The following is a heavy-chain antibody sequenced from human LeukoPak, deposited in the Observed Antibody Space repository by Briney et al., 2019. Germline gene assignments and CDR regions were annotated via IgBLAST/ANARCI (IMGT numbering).Heavy chain of an antibody. D-gene: IGHD3-9*01. Sequence: ASVKVSCKASGYTFTSYGISWVRQAPGQGLEWMGWISAYNGNTNYAQKLQGRVTMTTDTSTSTAYMELRSLRSDDTAVYYCAREGDYDILTGYYIFDYWGQGTLVTVSS. CDR3: AREGDYDILTGYYIFDY. J-gene: IGHJ4*02. CDR2: ISAYNGNT. V-gene: IGHV1-18*01. CDR1: GYTFTSYG.